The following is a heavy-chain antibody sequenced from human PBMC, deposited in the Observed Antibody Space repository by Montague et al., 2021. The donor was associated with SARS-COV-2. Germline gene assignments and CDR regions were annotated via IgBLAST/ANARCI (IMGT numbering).Heavy chain of an antibody. CDR2: INWNSGSI. J-gene: IGHJ4*02. CDR3: AKDGLIRGVNYFDY. D-gene: IGHD3-10*01. CDR1: GFTFDDYA. V-gene: IGHV3-9*01. Sequence: SLRLSCAASGFTFDDYAMYWVRQAPGKGLEWVSGINWNSGSIGYADSVKGRCTISRDNAENSLYLQMNSLRAEDTALYYCAKDGLIRGVNYFDYWGQGTLVTVSS.